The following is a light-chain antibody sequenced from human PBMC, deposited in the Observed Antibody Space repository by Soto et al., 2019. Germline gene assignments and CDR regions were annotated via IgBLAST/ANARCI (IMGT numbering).Light chain of an antibody. Sequence: IHMTQSPSSLSASFRYRFTITLRSSQCPSHYLNWYRPLPGKAPTLLIYSTYTLQSGVPSRFSGSGSGTEFTLTISSLQPEDFATYHCQQLTSYPRSTFGQGTRLENK. J-gene: IGKJ5*01. V-gene: IGKV1-9*01. CDR3: QQLTSYPRST. CDR1: QCPSHY. CDR2: STY.